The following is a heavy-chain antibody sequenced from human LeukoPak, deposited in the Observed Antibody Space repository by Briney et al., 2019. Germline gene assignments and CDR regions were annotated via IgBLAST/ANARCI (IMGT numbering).Heavy chain of an antibody. V-gene: IGHV3-23*01. CDR1: RFTFSSYA. J-gene: IGHJ4*02. CDR2: ISGSGSST. CDR3: AMGRSVRYFDWFDY. Sequence: GGSLRLSCAGSRFTFSSYAMSWVRQAPGKGLEWVSTISGSGSSTYYADSVKGRFTISRDNSKTTLFLQMNSLRAEDTAVYYCAMGRSVRYFDWFDYWGQGTLVTVSS. D-gene: IGHD3-9*01.